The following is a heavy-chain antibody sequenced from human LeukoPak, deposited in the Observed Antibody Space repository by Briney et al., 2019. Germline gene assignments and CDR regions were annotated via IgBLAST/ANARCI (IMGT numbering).Heavy chain of an antibody. D-gene: IGHD2-2*01. V-gene: IGHV4-4*07. CDR3: ARVDIAVVPSTTFDY. Sequence: PSETLSLTCTVSGGSISSYYWSWIRQPAGKGLEWIGRIYTSGSTNYNPSLKSRVTMSVDTSKNQFSLKLSPVTAADTAVYYCARVDIAVVPSTTFDYWGQGTLATVSS. CDR2: IYTSGST. J-gene: IGHJ4*02. CDR1: GGSISSYY.